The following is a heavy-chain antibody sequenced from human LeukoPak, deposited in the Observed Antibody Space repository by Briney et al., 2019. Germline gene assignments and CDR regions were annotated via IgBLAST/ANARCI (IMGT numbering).Heavy chain of an antibody. CDR3: VALGYQLLSTWFDP. J-gene: IGHJ5*02. D-gene: IGHD2-2*01. CDR2: FDPEDGET. Sequence: ASVKVSCKVSGYTLTELSTHWVRQAPGKGLEWMGGFDPEDGETIYAQKFQGRVTMTEDTSTDTAYMELSSLRSEDTAVYYCVALGYQLLSTWFDPWGQGTLVTVSS. V-gene: IGHV1-24*01. CDR1: GYTLTELS.